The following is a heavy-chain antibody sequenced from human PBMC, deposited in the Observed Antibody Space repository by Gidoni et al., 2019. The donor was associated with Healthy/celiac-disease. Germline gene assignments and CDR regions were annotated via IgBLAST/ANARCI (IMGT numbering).Heavy chain of an antibody. CDR2: INHSGST. CDR1: GGSFSGYY. CDR3: ARASPSYYYGSGSYYRHFDY. J-gene: IGHJ4*02. D-gene: IGHD3-10*01. Sequence: QVQLQQWGAGLLKPSETLSLTCAVYGGSFSGYYWSWIRQHPGKGLEWIGEINHSGSTNYNPSLKSRVTISVDTSKNQFSLKLSSVTAADTAVYYCARASPSYYYGSGSYYRHFDYWGQGTLVTVSS. V-gene: IGHV4-34*01.